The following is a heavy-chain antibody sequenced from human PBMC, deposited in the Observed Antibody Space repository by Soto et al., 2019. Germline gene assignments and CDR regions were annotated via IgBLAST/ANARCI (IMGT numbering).Heavy chain of an antibody. CDR3: TRMTTLYYFDY. D-gene: IGHD3-16*01. J-gene: IGHJ4*02. V-gene: IGHV3-49*03. CDR1: GFTFGDYA. CDR2: IRSKAYGGTP. Sequence: GGSLRLSCTASGFTFGDYAMSWFRQAPGKGLEWVGFIRSKAYGGTPEYAASVKGRFTISRDDYKSIAHLQMNSLKTEDTAVYYCTRMTTLYYFDYWGQGTLVTVSS.